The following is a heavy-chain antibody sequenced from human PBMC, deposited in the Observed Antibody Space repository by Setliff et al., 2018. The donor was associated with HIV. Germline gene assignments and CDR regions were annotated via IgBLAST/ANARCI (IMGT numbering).Heavy chain of an antibody. CDR2: IFHSGTT. D-gene: IGHD3-22*01. V-gene: IGHV4-39*07. J-gene: IGHJ4*02. Sequence: SETLSLTCTVSGDSFSSNTNHWGWIRQPPGKGLEWIGNIFHSGTTYYNPSLKSRVTIAIDTSKNQFSLKLTSLTAADTAVYFCARDPHYYDSSGHYSYFYFDFWGLGMRVT. CDR1: GDSFSSNTNH. CDR3: ARDPHYYDSSGHYSYFYFDF.